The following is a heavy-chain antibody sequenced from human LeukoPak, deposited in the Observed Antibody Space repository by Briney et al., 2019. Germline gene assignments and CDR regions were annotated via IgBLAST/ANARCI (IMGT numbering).Heavy chain of an antibody. CDR3: ASSLSKLPSDY. CDR1: GYTFTSYY. Sequence: ASVKVSCKASGYTFTSYYMHWVRQAPVQGLEWMGIINPIGGSTSYAQKFQGRVTMTRDTSTSTVYMELSSLRSEDTAVYYCASSLSKLPSDYWGQGTLVTVSS. J-gene: IGHJ4*02. D-gene: IGHD2-15*01. V-gene: IGHV1-46*03. CDR2: INPIGGST.